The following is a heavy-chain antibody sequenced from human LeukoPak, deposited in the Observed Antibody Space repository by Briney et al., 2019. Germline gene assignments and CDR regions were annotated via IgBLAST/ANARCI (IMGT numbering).Heavy chain of an antibody. Sequence: ASVKVSCKASGYTFTGYYMHWVRQAPGQGLEWMGWINPNSGGTNYAQKFQGRVTMTRDTSTSTVCMELSSLRSEDTAVYYCARTRSAGPFYYYYYMDVWGKGTTVTISS. CDR1: GYTFTGYY. D-gene: IGHD2-2*01. CDR2: INPNSGGT. J-gene: IGHJ6*03. CDR3: ARTRSAGPFYYYYYMDV. V-gene: IGHV1-2*02.